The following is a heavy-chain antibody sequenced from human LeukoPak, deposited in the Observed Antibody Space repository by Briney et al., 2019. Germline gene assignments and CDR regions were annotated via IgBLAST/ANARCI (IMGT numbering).Heavy chain of an antibody. Sequence: GASVKVSCKASGGTFSSYAIGWVRQAPGQGLEWMGRIIPIFGTANYAQKFQGRVTITTDESTSTAYMELSSLRSEDTAVYYCAWGEVGSSSSVDYWGQGTLVTVSS. CDR1: GGTFSSYA. V-gene: IGHV1-69*05. CDR3: AWGEVGSSSSVDY. D-gene: IGHD6-6*01. J-gene: IGHJ4*02. CDR2: IIPIFGTA.